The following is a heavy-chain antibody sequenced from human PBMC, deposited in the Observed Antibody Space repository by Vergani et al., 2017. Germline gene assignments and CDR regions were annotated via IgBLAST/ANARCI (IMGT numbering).Heavy chain of an antibody. V-gene: IGHV4-61*02. Sequence: QVQLHESGPGLVKPSQTLSLTCTVSGGSITSGSFYWSWIRQPAGKGLEWIGRIHSSGTTNYNPSLKSRVTLSVDTSKNQLSLRMTSVTAADTAVYYCARNPYCGGDCYSDAFDIGGQGTMVTVSS. CDR3: ARNPYCGGDCYSDAFDI. CDR1: GGSITSGSFY. J-gene: IGHJ3*02. D-gene: IGHD2-21*02. CDR2: IHSSGTT.